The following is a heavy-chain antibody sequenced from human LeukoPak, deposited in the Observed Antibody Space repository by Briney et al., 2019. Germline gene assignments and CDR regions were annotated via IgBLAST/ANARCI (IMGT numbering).Heavy chain of an antibody. CDR3: AKSTHDYYDSSGYYFLGGMDY. D-gene: IGHD3-22*01. J-gene: IGHJ4*02. CDR1: GFTFSSYG. V-gene: IGHV3-30*02. CDR2: IRYDGSNK. Sequence: GGSLRLSCAACGFTFSSYGMHWVRQAPGKGLEWVAFIRYDGSNKYYADSVRGRFTISRDNSKNTLYLQMNSLRAEDTAVYYCAKSTHDYYDSSGYYFLGGMDYWGQGTLVTVSS.